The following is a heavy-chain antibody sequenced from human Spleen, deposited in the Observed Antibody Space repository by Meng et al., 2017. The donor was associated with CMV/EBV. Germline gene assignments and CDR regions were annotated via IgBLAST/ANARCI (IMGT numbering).Heavy chain of an antibody. Sequence: GESLKISCAASGFTFSSYWMHWVRQAPGKGLVWVANIKQDGSEKYYVDSVKGRFTISRDNAKNSLYLQMNSLRAEDTAVYYCARGTTRIDYWGQGTLVTVSS. CDR2: IKQDGSEK. J-gene: IGHJ4*02. V-gene: IGHV3-7*04. CDR3: ARGTTRIDY. CDR1: GFTFSSYW. D-gene: IGHD2-2*01.